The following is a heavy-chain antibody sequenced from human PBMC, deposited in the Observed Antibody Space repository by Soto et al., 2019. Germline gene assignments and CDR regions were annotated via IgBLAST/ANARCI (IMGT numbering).Heavy chain of an antibody. J-gene: IGHJ5*02. CDR2: IYYSGST. Sequence: PSETLSLTCTVSGGSISSYYWGWIRQPPGKGLEWIGSIYYSGSTYYNPSLKSRVTISVDTSKNQFSLKLSSVTAADTAVYYCARPGGRWLQYGGWFDPWGQGTLVTVSS. V-gene: IGHV4-39*01. CDR1: GGSISSYY. CDR3: ARPGGRWLQYGGWFDP. D-gene: IGHD5-12*01.